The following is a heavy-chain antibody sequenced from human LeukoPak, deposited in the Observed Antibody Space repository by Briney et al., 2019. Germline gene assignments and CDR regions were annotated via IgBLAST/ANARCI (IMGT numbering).Heavy chain of an antibody. CDR3: TGRAGGNTAGVV. Sequence: PSETLSLTCAVYGGSFRGSYWSWIRHPPGKRLEWIGEINHIGSTNYNPPTKSRANTSVATSKKQFPLILKPVTAAPTTRYYCTGRAGGNTAGVVWGQGTLVTVSS. CDR1: GGSFRGSY. J-gene: IGHJ4*02. D-gene: IGHD4-23*01. V-gene: IGHV4-34*01. CDR2: INHIGST.